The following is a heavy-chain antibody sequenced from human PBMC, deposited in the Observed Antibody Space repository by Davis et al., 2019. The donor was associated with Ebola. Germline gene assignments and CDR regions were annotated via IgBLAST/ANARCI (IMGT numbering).Heavy chain of an antibody. CDR1: GFTFSSYG. Sequence: PGGSLRLSCAASGFTFSSYGMHWVRQAPGKGLEWVAFIRYDGSNKYYADSVKGRFTISRDNSKNTLYLQMNSLRAEDTAVYYCAKDPHSSSWYKRKDYGMDVWGQGTTVTVSS. D-gene: IGHD6-13*01. V-gene: IGHV3-30*02. CDR3: AKDPHSSSWYKRKDYGMDV. CDR2: IRYDGSNK. J-gene: IGHJ6*02.